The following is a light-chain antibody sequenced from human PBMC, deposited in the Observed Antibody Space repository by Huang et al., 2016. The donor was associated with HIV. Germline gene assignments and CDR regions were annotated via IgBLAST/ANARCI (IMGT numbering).Light chain of an antibody. V-gene: IGKV2-28*01. CDR1: RSLLHSDGHNY. J-gene: IGKJ3*01. Sequence: VMTQSPLSLPVTPGEPASISCRSSRSLLHSDGHNYLDWYVQRPGQSPQLLIFLGSNRASGVPDRISCSGSGTDFTLKISRVEAEDVGVYFCMQLLQSPFTFGPGTKVDIK. CDR2: LGS. CDR3: MQLLQSPFT.